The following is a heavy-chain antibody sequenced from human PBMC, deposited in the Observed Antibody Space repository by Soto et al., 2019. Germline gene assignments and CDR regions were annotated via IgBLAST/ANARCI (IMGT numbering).Heavy chain of an antibody. CDR3: ARAVAVAGTGAFDI. V-gene: IGHV1-69*06. D-gene: IGHD6-19*01. CDR2: IIPIFGTA. J-gene: IGHJ3*02. CDR1: GGTFSSYA. Sequence: SVKVSCKASGGTFSSYAISWVRQAPGQGLEWMGGIIPIFGTANYAQKFQGRVTITADKSTSTAYMELSSLRSEDTAVYYCARAVAVAGTGAFDIWGQGTMVTVSS.